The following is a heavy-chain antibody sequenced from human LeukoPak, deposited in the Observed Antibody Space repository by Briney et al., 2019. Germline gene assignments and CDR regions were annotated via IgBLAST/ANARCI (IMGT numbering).Heavy chain of an antibody. D-gene: IGHD1-26*01. CDR2: IYSGGNT. CDR3: ATAKPWEPTAFDI. CDR1: GFTVSSNS. J-gene: IGHJ3*02. V-gene: IGHV3-53*05. Sequence: GGSLRLSCAASGFTVSSNSINWVRQAPGKGLEWVSVIYSGGNTYYADSVKGRFTISRDNSKNTLYLQMNSLRAEDTAVYYCATAKPWEPTAFDIWGQGTMVTVSS.